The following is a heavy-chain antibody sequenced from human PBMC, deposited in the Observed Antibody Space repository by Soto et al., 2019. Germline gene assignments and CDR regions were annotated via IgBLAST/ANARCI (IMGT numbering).Heavy chain of an antibody. CDR2: MSPNSGNT. Sequence: QVQLVQSGAEVKKPGASVKVSCKASGYTFTDYDINWVRQATGQGPEWMGWMSPNSGNTGYAQKFQGRVTMTRDTSINTAYMELTSLTSEDTAVCYCSRGEWELRHWGQGTLVTVSS. J-gene: IGHJ4*02. CDR1: GYTFTDYD. V-gene: IGHV1-8*01. CDR3: SRGEWELRH. D-gene: IGHD1-26*01.